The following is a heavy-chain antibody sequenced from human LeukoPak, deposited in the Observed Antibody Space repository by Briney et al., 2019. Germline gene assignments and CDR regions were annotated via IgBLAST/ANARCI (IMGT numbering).Heavy chain of an antibody. CDR1: GGSFSGYY. CDR2: NNHSGST. D-gene: IGHD4-23*01. V-gene: IGHV4-34*01. CDR3: ARVEVGYGGNGRSFDY. Sequence: SETLSLTCAVYGGSFSGYYWSWIRQPPGKGLEWIGENNHSGSTNYNPSLKSRVTISVDTSKNQFSLKLSSVTAADTAVYYCARVEVGYGGNGRSFDYWGQGTLVPVST. J-gene: IGHJ4*02.